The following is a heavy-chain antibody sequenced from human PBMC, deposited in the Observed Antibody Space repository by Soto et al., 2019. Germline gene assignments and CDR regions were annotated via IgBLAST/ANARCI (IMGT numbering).Heavy chain of an antibody. CDR2: IRTKANSYAT. CDR3: TGITKCNDAFDI. V-gene: IGHV3-73*01. Sequence: PGGSLRLSCAASGFTFSGSAMHWVRQASGKGLEWVGRIRTKANSYATAYAASVKGRFTISRDDSKNTAYLQMNSLKTEDTAVYYCTGITKCNDAFDIWGQGTMVTVSS. D-gene: IGHD1-20*01. J-gene: IGHJ3*02. CDR1: GFTFSGSA.